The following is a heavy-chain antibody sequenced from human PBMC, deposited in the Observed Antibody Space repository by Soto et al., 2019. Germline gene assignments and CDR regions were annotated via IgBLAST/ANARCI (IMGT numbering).Heavy chain of an antibody. CDR2: MNPNSGNT. V-gene: IGHV1-8*01. CDR1: GYTFTSYD. Sequence: ASVKVSCKASGYTFTSYDINWVRQATGQGLEWMGWMNPNSGNTGYSQKFQGRVTMTRNTSMSTAYMELSSLTSEDTAVYYCARDDSGCSGSHYIDYFNYWGQGALVNVSS. J-gene: IGHJ4*02. D-gene: IGHD1-26*01. CDR3: ARDDSGCSGSHYIDYFNY.